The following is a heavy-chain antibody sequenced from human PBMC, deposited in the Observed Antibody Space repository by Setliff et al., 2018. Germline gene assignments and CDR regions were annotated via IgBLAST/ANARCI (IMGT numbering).Heavy chain of an antibody. CDR3: ARAPSSTVINWFDP. D-gene: IGHD3-22*01. Sequence: ASVKVSCKVSGYTLTELSMHWVRQAPGKGLEWMGGFDPEDGETIYAQKFRGRVTITADKSTSTAYMELSSLRSEDTAVYYCARAPSSTVINWFDPWGQGTLVTVSS. CDR2: FDPEDGET. CDR1: GYTLTELS. J-gene: IGHJ5*02. V-gene: IGHV1-24*01.